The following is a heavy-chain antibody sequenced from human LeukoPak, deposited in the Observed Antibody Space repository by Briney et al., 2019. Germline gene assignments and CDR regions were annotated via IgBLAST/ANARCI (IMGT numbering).Heavy chain of an antibody. V-gene: IGHV1-18*01. Sequence: ASVKVSCKASGYTFTSYGISWVRQAPGQGLEWMGWVSAYNGNTNYAQKLQGRVTMTTDTSTSTAYMELRSLRSDDTAVYYCARDILFYDFWSGNSHMDVWGKGTTVTVSS. D-gene: IGHD3-3*01. CDR1: GYTFTSYG. CDR2: VSAYNGNT. J-gene: IGHJ6*03. CDR3: ARDILFYDFWSGNSHMDV.